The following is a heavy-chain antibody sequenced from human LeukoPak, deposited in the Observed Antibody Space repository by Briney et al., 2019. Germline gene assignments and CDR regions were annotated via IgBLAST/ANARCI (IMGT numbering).Heavy chain of an antibody. J-gene: IGHJ4*02. V-gene: IGHV3-7*04. CDR2: INQDGREK. D-gene: IGHD6-19*01. Sequence: PGGSLRLSCAASGFAFSSFWTSWVRQVPGKGLEWVANINQDGREKNYVDSVKGRFTIFRDNAKNSLYLQMNSLRVEDTAVFYCTRGSGWYPDYWGQGTLVTVSS. CDR1: GFAFSSFW. CDR3: TRGSGWYPDY.